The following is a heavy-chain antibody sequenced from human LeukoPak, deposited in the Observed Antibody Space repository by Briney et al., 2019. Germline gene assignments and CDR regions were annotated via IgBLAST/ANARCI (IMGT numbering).Heavy chain of an antibody. Sequence: GGSLRLSCAASGFTFSSYSMNWVRQAPGKGLEWVSSISSSSSYIYYADSVKGRFTISRDNAKNSLYLQMNSLRAEDTAVYYCARDRQMRQQLVLQYYYYYGMDVWGQGTTVTVSS. V-gene: IGHV3-21*01. CDR2: ISSSSSYI. J-gene: IGHJ6*02. CDR3: ARDRQMRQQLVLQYYYYYGMDV. D-gene: IGHD6-13*01. CDR1: GFTFSSYS.